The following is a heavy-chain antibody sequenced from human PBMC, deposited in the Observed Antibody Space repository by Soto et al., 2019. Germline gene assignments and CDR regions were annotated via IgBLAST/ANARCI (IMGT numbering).Heavy chain of an antibody. D-gene: IGHD6-13*01. J-gene: IGHJ4*02. CDR2: ISAYNGNT. CDR1: GYTFTSYG. Sequence: QVQLVQSGAEVKKPGASVKVSCKASGYTFTSYGISWVRQAPGQGLEWMGWISAYNGNTNYAQKLQGRVTMTTDTSTSTAYMELRSLRSDDTAVYHCARVSLRQQLATYFDYWGQGTLVTVSS. CDR3: ARVSLRQQLATYFDY. V-gene: IGHV1-18*04.